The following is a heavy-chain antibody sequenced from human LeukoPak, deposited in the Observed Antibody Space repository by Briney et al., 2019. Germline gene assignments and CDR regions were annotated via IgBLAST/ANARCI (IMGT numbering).Heavy chain of an antibody. CDR3: TTASGAFSPFGF. D-gene: IGHD1-26*01. V-gene: IGHV4-4*02. J-gene: IGHJ4*02. CDR1: GGSIITTNW. Sequence: PSETLSLTCGVSGGSIITTNWWSWVRQPPGKGLDWIGEVHLNGATNYNPSLGSRVSMSIDKFKNQLSLKLSSVPAADTDNYYCTTASGAFSPFGFWGQGTLVTVSS. CDR2: VHLNGAT.